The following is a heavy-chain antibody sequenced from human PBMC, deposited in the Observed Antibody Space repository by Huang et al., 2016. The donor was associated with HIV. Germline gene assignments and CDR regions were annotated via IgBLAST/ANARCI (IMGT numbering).Heavy chain of an antibody. CDR2: SFPGDPHT. D-gene: IGHD3-22*01. CDR3: ATQQAFHYDSSGYPYAFDI. V-gene: IGHV5-51*01. J-gene: IGHJ3*02. Sequence: EVQLVQSGAEGKKPGEALNISCKGSGYGFTTYWIGWVRQMPGTGLEWSGASFPGDPHTIARPPFRGQVTISADQSICTAYLEGSSLKASDTAMYYCATQQAFHYDSSGYPYAFDIWGQGTLVTVSS. CDR1: GYGFTTYW.